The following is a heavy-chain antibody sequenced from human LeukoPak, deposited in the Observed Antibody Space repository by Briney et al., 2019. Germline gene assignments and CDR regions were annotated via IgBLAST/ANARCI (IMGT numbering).Heavy chain of an antibody. Sequence: ASVEVSCKASGYTFTGYYMHWVRQAPGQGLEWMGRINPNSGGTNYAQKFQGRVTMTRDTSISTAYMELSRLRSDDTAVYYCARSYYDILTGYYLFVYWGQGTLVTVSS. V-gene: IGHV1-2*06. CDR3: ARSYYDILTGYYLFVY. J-gene: IGHJ4*02. CDR2: INPNSGGT. CDR1: GYTFTGYY. D-gene: IGHD3-9*01.